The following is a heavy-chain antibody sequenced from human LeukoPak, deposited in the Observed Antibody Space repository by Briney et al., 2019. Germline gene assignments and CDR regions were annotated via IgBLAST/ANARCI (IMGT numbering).Heavy chain of an antibody. J-gene: IGHJ4*02. CDR3: ARSPERLGQGYLDS. V-gene: IGHV3-30*04. CDR1: GVTFSSYS. D-gene: IGHD3/OR15-3a*01. CDR2: ISYDGSNK. Sequence: GGSLRLSCAASGVTFSSYSMHWGRQAPGKGREGLTLISYDGSNKEYTDSVKGRFTISRDNSKNTLFLQMNSLRTEDTAISFCARSPERLGQGYLDSWGQGTLVTVSS.